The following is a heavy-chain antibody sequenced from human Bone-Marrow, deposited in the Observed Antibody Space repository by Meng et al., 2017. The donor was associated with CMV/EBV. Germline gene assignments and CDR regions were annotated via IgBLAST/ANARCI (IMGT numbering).Heavy chain of an antibody. Sequence: ASVKVSCKASGYTFTSYGISWVRQAPGQGLEWMGWISAYNGNTNYAQKLQGRVTMTTDTSTSTAYMELRSLRSDDTAVYYCARDSKGNYEFAFDIWGQGTMVTVSS. CDR2: ISAYNGNT. J-gene: IGHJ3*02. D-gene: IGHD1-7*01. V-gene: IGHV1-18*01. CDR3: ARDSKGNYEFAFDI. CDR1: GYTFTSYG.